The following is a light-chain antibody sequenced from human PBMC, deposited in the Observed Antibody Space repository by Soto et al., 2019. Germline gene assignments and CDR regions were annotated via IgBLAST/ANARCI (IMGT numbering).Light chain of an antibody. J-gene: IGKJ4*01. CDR1: QSISSS. V-gene: IGKV3-11*01. CDR2: GAS. Sequence: EIVLTQSPATLSVSPGERVTLSCRASQSISSSLAWYQHKPGQAPRLVIHGASTRATGVPARFGGSGSGTDFTLTISSLEPEDFAFYYCQQRNSWPLTFGGGTKVDI. CDR3: QQRNSWPLT.